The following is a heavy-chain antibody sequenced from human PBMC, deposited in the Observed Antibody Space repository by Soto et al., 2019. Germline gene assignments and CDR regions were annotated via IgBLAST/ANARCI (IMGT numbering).Heavy chain of an antibody. D-gene: IGHD2-2*01. CDR3: AKDAYQLLLYRDYYGMDV. V-gene: IGHV3-30*18. Sequence: VGSLRLSCAASGFTFSSYGMHWVRQAPGKGLEWVAVISYDGSNKYYADSVKGRFTISRDNSKNTLYLQMNSLRAEDTTVYYCAKDAYQLLLYRDYYGMDVWGQGTTVTVSS. J-gene: IGHJ6*02. CDR1: GFTFSSYG. CDR2: ISYDGSNK.